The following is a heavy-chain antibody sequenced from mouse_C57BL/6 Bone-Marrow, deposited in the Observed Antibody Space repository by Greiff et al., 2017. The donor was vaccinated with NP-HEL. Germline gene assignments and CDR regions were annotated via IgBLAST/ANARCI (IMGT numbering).Heavy chain of an antibody. CDR1: GYTFTSYW. CDR3: ARSCSY. J-gene: IGHJ4*01. V-gene: IGHV1-50*01. CDR2: IDPSDSYT. Sequence: QVQLKQPGAELVKPGASVKLSCKASGYTFTSYWMQWVKQRPGQGLEWIGEIDPSDSYTNYNQKFKGKATLTVDTSSSTAYMQLSSLTSEDSAVYYCARSCSYWGQETSVTVSS.